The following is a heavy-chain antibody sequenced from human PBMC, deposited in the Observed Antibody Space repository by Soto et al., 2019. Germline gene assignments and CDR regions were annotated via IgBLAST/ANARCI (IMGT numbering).Heavy chain of an antibody. D-gene: IGHD2-21*01. Sequence: GSLRLSCAASGFIFSSHAMSWVRQAPGKGLEWVSGISGSGGRTFYADSVKGRLSISRDNSQNTLYLQMNSLRAEDTAVYYCAKAACGSECYYRLDVCGTGTTVTVSS. CDR3: AKAACGSECYYRLDV. CDR1: GFIFSSHA. CDR2: ISGSGGRT. V-gene: IGHV3-23*01. J-gene: IGHJ6*04.